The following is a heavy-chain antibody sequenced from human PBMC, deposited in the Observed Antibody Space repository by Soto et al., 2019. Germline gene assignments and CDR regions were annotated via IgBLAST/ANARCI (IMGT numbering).Heavy chain of an antibody. J-gene: IGHJ4*02. Sequence: PGGSLRLSCAASGFTFSSYAMSWVRQAPGKGLEWVSAISDSGGSTYYADSVKGRFTISRDNSKNTLYLQMNSLRAEDTAVYYCAKAPYSSSWYYFDYWGQGTLVTVSS. D-gene: IGHD6-13*01. CDR3: AKAPYSSSWYYFDY. CDR2: ISDSGGST. V-gene: IGHV3-23*01. CDR1: GFTFSSYA.